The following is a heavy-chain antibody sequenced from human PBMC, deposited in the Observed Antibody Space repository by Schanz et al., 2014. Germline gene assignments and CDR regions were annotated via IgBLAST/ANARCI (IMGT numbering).Heavy chain of an antibody. CDR2: ISGSSRTI. Sequence: EVQLVESGGGLIQPGGSLRLSCAASGFGFSSYSMNWVRQAPGKELEWVSYISGSSRTIYYADSMKGRFTISRDNAKNSLYLEMNSLRAEDTALYYCARDRRNADLDYWGQGTLVTVSS. V-gene: IGHV3-48*01. CDR1: GFGFSSYS. D-gene: IGHD1-1*01. J-gene: IGHJ4*02. CDR3: ARDRRNADLDY.